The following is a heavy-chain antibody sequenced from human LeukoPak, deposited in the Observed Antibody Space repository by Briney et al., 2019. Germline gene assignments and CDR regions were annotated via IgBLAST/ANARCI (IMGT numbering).Heavy chain of an antibody. CDR3: ARAGYTISSYRFDY. Sequence: SETLSLICSVSGGSINSYLWSWIRQPAGKGLEFIGRIYTTGRTNYNPSLKSRVSMSVDTSKNKFSLELRSVTAADTAVYFCARAGYTISSYRFDYWGPGALVTVSP. CDR1: GGSINSYL. J-gene: IGHJ4*02. V-gene: IGHV4-4*07. CDR2: IYTTGRT. D-gene: IGHD3-16*02.